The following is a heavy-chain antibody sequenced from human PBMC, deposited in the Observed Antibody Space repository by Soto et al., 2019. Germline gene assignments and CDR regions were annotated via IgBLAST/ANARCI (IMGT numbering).Heavy chain of an antibody. CDR1: GHSISSGLYY. D-gene: IGHD5-18*01. Sequence: SLTCAVSGHSISSGLYYWGWIRQPPGKGQEWIGSIYHSGSTYYNPSLKSRVTMSVDTSKNQLSLKLSSVTAAATAVYYCASYGYSYSARFFDYWGQGTRVTVSS. V-gene: IGHV4-38-2*01. CDR3: ASYGYSYSARFFDY. CDR2: IYHSGST. J-gene: IGHJ4*02.